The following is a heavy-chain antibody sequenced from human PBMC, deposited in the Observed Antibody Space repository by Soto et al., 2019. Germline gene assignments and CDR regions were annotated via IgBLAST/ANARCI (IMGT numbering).Heavy chain of an antibody. D-gene: IGHD1-26*01. Sequence: GESLKISCKGSGYSFTSYWISWVRRMPGKGLEWMGRIDPSDSYTNYSPSFQGHVTISADKSISTAYLQWSSLKASDTAMYYCASSGSYYLDNWFNPWGQGTQVTVSS. CDR2: IDPSDSYT. V-gene: IGHV5-10-1*01. J-gene: IGHJ5*02. CDR3: ASSGSYYLDNWFNP. CDR1: GYSFTSYW.